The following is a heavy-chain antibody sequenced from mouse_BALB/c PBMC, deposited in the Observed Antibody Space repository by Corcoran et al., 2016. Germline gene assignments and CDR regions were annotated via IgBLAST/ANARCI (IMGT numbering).Heavy chain of an antibody. CDR2: IDPANGNT. D-gene: IGHD2-1*01. Sequence: EVHLQQSGAELVKPGASVKLSCTASGFNIKDTYMHWVKQRPEQGLDWIGRIDPANGNTKYDPKFQGKATITADTSSNTAYLQLSSLTSEDTAVYYCETYGNYESYFDYWGQGTTLTVSS. J-gene: IGHJ2*01. V-gene: IGHV14-3*02. CDR3: ETYGNYESYFDY. CDR1: GFNIKDTY.